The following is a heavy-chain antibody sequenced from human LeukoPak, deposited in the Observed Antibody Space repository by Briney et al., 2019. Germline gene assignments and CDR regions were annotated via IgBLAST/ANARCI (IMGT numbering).Heavy chain of an antibody. J-gene: IGHJ4*02. CDR3: ARVPANYDILTGYWRFFDY. Sequence: ASVKVSCKASGYTFTSYDINWVRQATGQGLEWMGWMNPNSGITGYAQKFQGRVTMTRNTSISTDYMELSSLRSEDTAVYYCARVPANYDILTGYWRFFDYWGQGTLVTVSS. CDR1: GYTFTSYD. D-gene: IGHD3-9*01. V-gene: IGHV1-8*01. CDR2: MNPNSGIT.